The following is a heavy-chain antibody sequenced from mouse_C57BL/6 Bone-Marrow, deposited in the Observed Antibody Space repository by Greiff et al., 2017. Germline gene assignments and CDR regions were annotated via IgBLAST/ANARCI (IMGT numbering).Heavy chain of an antibody. CDR1: GFTFSDAW. Sequence: EVQLVESGGGLVQPGGSMKLSCAASGFTFSDAWMDWVRQSPEKGLEWVAEIRNKANNHATYYAESVKGRFTISRDDSKSSVYLQMNSLRAEDTGIYYCTRYYQFYYYAMDYWGQGTSVTVSS. J-gene: IGHJ4*01. D-gene: IGHD2-1*01. CDR3: TRYYQFYYYAMDY. V-gene: IGHV6-6*01. CDR2: IRNKANNHAT.